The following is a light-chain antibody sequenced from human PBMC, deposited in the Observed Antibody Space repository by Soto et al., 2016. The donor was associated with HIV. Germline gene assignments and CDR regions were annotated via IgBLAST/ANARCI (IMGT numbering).Light chain of an antibody. V-gene: IGKV1-5*03. J-gene: IGKJ1*01. CDR2: KAS. Sequence: DIQMTQSPSSLSASVGDRVTITCRAGQTINSWLAWFQHKPGKAPKLLIYKASTLDSEVPSRFSGSGSGTEFTLTISSLQPDDFAIYYCQQYHSSWTFGQGTKVELK. CDR3: QQYHSSWT. CDR1: QTINSW.